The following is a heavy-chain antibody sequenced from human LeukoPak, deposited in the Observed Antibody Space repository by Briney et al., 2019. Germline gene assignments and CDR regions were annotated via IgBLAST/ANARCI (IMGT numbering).Heavy chain of an antibody. V-gene: IGHV3-30-3*01. CDR2: ISYDGSNK. D-gene: IGHD3-22*01. J-gene: IGHJ4*02. CDR3: ARGFNYYDSSGYLDY. Sequence: GRSLRLSCAASGFTFSSYAMHWVRQAPGKGLEWVAVISYDGSNKYYADSVKGRFTISRDNSKDTLYLQMNSLRAEDTAVYYCARGFNYYDSSGYLDYWGQGTLVTVSS. CDR1: GFTFSSYA.